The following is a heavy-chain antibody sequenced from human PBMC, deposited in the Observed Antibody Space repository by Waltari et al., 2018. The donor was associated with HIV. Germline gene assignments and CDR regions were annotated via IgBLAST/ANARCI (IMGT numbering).Heavy chain of an antibody. CDR1: GGSLNSRDHY. D-gene: IGHD1-26*01. J-gene: IGHJ4*02. Sequence: QLQLQESGPGLVKPSQSLSLTCTVSGGSLNSRDHYWSWVRQFPGTGPEWIAVIYYSGNTSYNPSLKSRPNIAADTSKNQFSLNLASVTAADTAVYYCVGGTDRSKLAYWGQGIPVTVSS. CDR3: VGGTDRSKLAY. CDR2: IYYSGNT. V-gene: IGHV4-30-4*01.